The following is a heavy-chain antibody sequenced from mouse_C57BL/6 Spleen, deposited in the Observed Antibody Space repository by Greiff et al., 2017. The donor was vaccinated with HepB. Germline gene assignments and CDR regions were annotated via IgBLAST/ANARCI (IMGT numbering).Heavy chain of an antibody. D-gene: IGHD2-1*01. V-gene: IGHV1-4*01. Sequence: QVQLQQSGAELARPGASVKMSCKASGYTFTSYTMHWVKQRPGQGLEWIGYINPSSGYTKYNQKFKDKVTLTADKSSSTAYMQLSSLTSEDSAVYYCARSPFYYGAPYAMDYWGQGTSVTVSS. CDR2: INPSSGYT. J-gene: IGHJ4*01. CDR1: GYTFTSYT. CDR3: ARSPFYYGAPYAMDY.